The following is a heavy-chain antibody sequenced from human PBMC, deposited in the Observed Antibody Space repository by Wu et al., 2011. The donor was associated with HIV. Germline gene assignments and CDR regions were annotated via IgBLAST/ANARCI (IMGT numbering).Heavy chain of an antibody. CDR3: ARGDYDSSGGSCYYNFDY. CDR1: GGTFSSYA. Sequence: QVQLVQPGAEVKKPGSSVKVSCKASGGTFSSYAISWVRQAPGQGLEWMGGIIPIFGTANYAQKFQGRVTITTDESTSTAYMELSSLRSEDTAVYYCARGDYDSSGGSCYYNFDYVGPGNPGHR. V-gene: IGHV1-69*05. J-gene: IGHJ4*02. D-gene: IGHD2-15*01. CDR2: IIPIFGTA.